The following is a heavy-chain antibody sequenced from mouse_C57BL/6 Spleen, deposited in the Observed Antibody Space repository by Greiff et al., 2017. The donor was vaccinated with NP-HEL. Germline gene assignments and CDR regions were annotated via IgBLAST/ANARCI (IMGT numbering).Heavy chain of an antibody. CDR1: GFTFSSYA. CDR3: AREDSNWDGFAY. J-gene: IGHJ3*01. D-gene: IGHD4-1*01. V-gene: IGHV5-4*01. Sequence: EVQRVESGGGLVKPGGSLKLSCAASGFTFSSYAMSWVRQTPEKRLEWVATISDGGSYTYYPDNVKGRFTISRDNAKNNLYLQMSHLKSEDTAMYYCAREDSNWDGFAYWGQGTLVTVSA. CDR2: ISDGGSYT.